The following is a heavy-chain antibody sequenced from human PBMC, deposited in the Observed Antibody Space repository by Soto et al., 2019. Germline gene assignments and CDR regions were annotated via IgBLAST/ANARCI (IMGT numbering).Heavy chain of an antibody. D-gene: IGHD6-13*01. CDR2: IYYSGSA. CDR1: GGPISSSSYY. V-gene: IGHV4-39*01. J-gene: IGHJ6*02. CDR3: ARPAAAALPPGYYYYGMDV. Sequence: PSETLSLTCTVSGGPISSSSYYWGWIRQPPGKGLEWIGSIYYSGSAYYNPSLKSRVTISVDTSKNQFSLKLSSVTAADTAVYYCARPAAAALPPGYYYYGMDVWGQGTTVTVSS.